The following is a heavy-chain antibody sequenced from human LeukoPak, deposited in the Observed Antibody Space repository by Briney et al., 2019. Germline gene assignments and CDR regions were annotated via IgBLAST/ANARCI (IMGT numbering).Heavy chain of an antibody. CDR3: ARGFSDYGSGDY. CDR1: GGSFSGYY. CDR2: INHSGST. J-gene: IGHJ4*02. D-gene: IGHD3-10*01. V-gene: IGHV4-34*01. Sequence: SETLSLTCAVYGGSFSGYYWSWIRQPPGKGLEWIGEINHSGSTNYNPSLKSRVTISVDTSKNQFSLKLSSVTAADTAVYYCARGFSDYGSGDYWGQGTLVTVSS.